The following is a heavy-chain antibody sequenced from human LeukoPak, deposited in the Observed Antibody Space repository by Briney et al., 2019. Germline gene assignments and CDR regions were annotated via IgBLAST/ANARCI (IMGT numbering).Heavy chain of an antibody. CDR3: ARGAADDPFGFPS. Sequence: PGGSLRLSCAASGFTFSSYSMNWVRQAPGKGLEWVSSISSSSSYIYYADSVKGRFTISRDNAKNSLYLQMNSLRAEDTAVYYCARGAADDPFGFPSWGQGTLVTVSS. CDR1: GFTFSSYS. D-gene: IGHD3-16*01. V-gene: IGHV3-21*01. J-gene: IGHJ4*02. CDR2: ISSSSSYI.